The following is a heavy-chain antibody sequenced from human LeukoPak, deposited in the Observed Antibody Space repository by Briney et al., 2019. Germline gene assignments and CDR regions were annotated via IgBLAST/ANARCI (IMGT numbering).Heavy chain of an antibody. CDR1: GGSISSYY. CDR2: IYYSGST. Sequence: PSETLSLTCTVSGGSISSYYWSWIRQPPGKGLEWIGYIYYSGSTNYNPSLKSRVTTSVDTSKSQFSLKLSSVTAADTAVYYCARGRGKCSSTSCPHYYYMDVWGKGTTVAVSS. V-gene: IGHV4-59*12. D-gene: IGHD2-2*01. J-gene: IGHJ6*03. CDR3: ARGRGKCSSTSCPHYYYMDV.